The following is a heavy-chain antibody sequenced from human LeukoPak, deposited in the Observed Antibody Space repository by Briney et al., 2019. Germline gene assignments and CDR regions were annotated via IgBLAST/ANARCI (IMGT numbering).Heavy chain of an antibody. D-gene: IGHD3-22*01. V-gene: IGHV1-69*04. CDR3: ARAAYYYDSSGYYPTWYFDY. Sequence: ASVKVSCKASGGTFSSYAISWVRQAPGQGLEWMGRIIPILGIANYARKFQGRVTITADKSTSTAYMELSSLRSEDTAVYYCARAAYYYDSSGYYPTWYFDYWGQGNLVTVSS. CDR1: GGTFSSYA. CDR2: IIPILGIA. J-gene: IGHJ4*02.